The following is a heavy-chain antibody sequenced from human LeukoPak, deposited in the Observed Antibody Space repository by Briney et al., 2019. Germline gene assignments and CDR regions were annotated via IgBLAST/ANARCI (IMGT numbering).Heavy chain of an antibody. CDR3: VRSPRDCSYTSCRYMDV. CDR2: IYDIRST. CDR1: GDSISSYY. Sequence: SETLSLTCTVPGDSISSYYWGWLRQPPGEGLDWIGYIYDIRSTNFNPSFTSRVTMSVDTSKNQFSLRLSSVTAADTAVYFCVRSPRDCSYTSCRYMDVWGKGTTVTVSS. J-gene: IGHJ6*03. V-gene: IGHV4-59*01. D-gene: IGHD2-2*01.